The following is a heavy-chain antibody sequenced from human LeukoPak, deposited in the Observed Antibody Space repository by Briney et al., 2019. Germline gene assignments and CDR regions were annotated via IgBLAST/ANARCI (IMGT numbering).Heavy chain of an antibody. CDR3: ARDGPFYCSSTSCYDGYAFDI. CDR2: IKRDGGET. CDR1: GFTFSSYW. V-gene: IGHV3-7*01. Sequence: GGSLRLSCAASGFTFSSYWMSWVRQTPGKGLEWVANIKRDGGETYYVDSLKGRFTISRDNAKNSLYLQMNSLRAEDTAVYYCARDGPFYCSSTSCYDGYAFDIWGQGTMVTVSS. D-gene: IGHD2-2*01. J-gene: IGHJ3*02.